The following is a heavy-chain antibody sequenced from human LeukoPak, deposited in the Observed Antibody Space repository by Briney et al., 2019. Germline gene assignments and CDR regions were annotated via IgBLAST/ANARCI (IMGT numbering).Heavy chain of an antibody. Sequence: KPSETLSLTCTGSGGSITNSYWSWIRQPPGKGLEWIGYIIHSGGTNYSPSLKSRVSISIDTSNNQFYLKLKSVTAADTAVYYCARHPTAYFDYWGQGTLVSASS. J-gene: IGHJ4*02. V-gene: IGHV4-59*08. CDR3: ARHPTAYFDY. CDR2: IIHSGGT. CDR1: GGSITNSY.